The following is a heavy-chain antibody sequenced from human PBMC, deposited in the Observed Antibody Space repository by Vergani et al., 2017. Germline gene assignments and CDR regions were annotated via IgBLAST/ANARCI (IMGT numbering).Heavy chain of an antibody. J-gene: IGHJ5*01. D-gene: IGHD1-1*01. Sequence: QVQLVESEGGVVQPGRSLTLSCVASGFTFSSHGMHWVRQAPGKGLEWVAVIWYVGSNKYYGDSVKGRFTISRYNSKNTLYLQMNSLRVEDTAVYYCARWGNEKRRDSLGQGTLVTVSS. CDR2: IWYVGSNK. V-gene: IGHV3-33*01. CDR1: GFTFSSHG. CDR3: ARWGNEKRRDS.